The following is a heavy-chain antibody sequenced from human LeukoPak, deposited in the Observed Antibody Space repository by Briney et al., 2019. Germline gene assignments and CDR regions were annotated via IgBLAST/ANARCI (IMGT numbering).Heavy chain of an antibody. Sequence: SQTLSLTCAISGDSVSSNSAGWNWIRQSPSRGLEWLGRTYYRSKWYNDYALSVKSRITINPDTSKNQFSLQLNSVTPEDTAVYYCARDPRIYDYGVNSGGFDYWGQGTLVTVSS. CDR1: GDSVSSNSAG. V-gene: IGHV6-1*01. J-gene: IGHJ4*02. D-gene: IGHD4-23*01. CDR3: ARDPRIYDYGVNSGGFDY. CDR2: TYYRSKWYN.